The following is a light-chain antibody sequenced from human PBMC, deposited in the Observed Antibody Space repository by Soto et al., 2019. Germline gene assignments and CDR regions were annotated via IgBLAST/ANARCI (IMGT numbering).Light chain of an antibody. CDR3: CSDAGSSVV. V-gene: IGLV2-23*01. J-gene: IGLJ2*01. CDR1: SSDVGSYNL. Sequence: QSVLTQPASVSGSPGQSITISCTGTSSDVGSYNLVSWYQQHPGKAPKLVIYEGSKRPSGVSNRFSGSKSGNTASLTISGLQAEDEADYYCCSDAGSSVVFCGGTKLTVL. CDR2: EGS.